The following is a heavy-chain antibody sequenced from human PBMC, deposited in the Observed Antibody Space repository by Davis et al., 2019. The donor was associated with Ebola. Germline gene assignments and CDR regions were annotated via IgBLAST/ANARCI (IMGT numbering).Heavy chain of an antibody. J-gene: IGHJ6*02. D-gene: IGHD6-19*01. V-gene: IGHV4-34*01. CDR3: ARGGSGSGWYSRNYYYYYGMDV. Sequence: ESLKISCAASGFTFSSYAMHWIRQPPGKGLEWIGEINHSGSTNYNPSLKSRVTISVDTSKNQFSLKLSSVTAADTAVYYCARGGSGSGWYSRNYYYYYGMDVWGQGTTVTVSS. CDR1: GFTFSSYA. CDR2: INHSGST.